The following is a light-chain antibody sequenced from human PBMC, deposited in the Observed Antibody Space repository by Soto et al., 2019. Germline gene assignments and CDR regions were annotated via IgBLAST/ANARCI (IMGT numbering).Light chain of an antibody. CDR2: GNS. V-gene: IGLV1-40*01. CDR3: QSYDSSLSAL. CDR1: SSNIGAGYD. Sequence: QSVLTQPPSVSGAPGQRVTISCTGSSSNIGAGYDVHWYQQLPGTAPKLLIYGNSNRPSGVPDRFSGSKSGTSASLSITGLQAEDECDYYCQSYDSSLSALFGGGTKLTVL. J-gene: IGLJ3*02.